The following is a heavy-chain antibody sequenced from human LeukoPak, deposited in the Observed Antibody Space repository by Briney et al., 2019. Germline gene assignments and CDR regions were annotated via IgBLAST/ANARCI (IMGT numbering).Heavy chain of an antibody. D-gene: IGHD6-13*01. Sequence: SETLSLTCTVSGGSISHYYWSWIRQPPRKGLEWIGYIYYSGSTNYNPSLRSRVTISVDTSKNQFSLKLRSVTAADTAVYFCARSIAAAGFVSEAFFDYWGQGTLVTVSS. CDR2: IYYSGST. CDR3: ARSIAAAGFVSEAFFDY. V-gene: IGHV4-59*08. J-gene: IGHJ4*02. CDR1: GGSISHYY.